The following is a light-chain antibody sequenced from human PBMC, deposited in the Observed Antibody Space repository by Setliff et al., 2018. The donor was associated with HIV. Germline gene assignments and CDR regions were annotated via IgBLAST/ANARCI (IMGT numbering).Light chain of an antibody. Sequence: QSALAQPASVSGSPGQSIAISCTGTSSDIGAYKSVSWYQQHPGKAPKLLIYEDSNRPSRVSDRFSGSKSGNTASLTISGLQTEDEADYYCCSFAITVTYVLGTGTKVTVL. CDR3: CSFAITVTYV. J-gene: IGLJ1*01. V-gene: IGLV2-14*03. CDR1: SSDIGAYKS. CDR2: EDS.